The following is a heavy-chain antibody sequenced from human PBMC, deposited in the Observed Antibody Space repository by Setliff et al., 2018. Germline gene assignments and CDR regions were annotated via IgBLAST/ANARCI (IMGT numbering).Heavy chain of an antibody. D-gene: IGHD3-22*01. Sequence: AASVKVSCKASGYTFTSYGISWVRQAPGQGLEWMGWISAYNGNTNYAQKLQGRVTMTTDTSTSTAYMELRSLRSDDTAVYYCARDPPTYYYDSSGYGDAFDIWGQGTMVTVS. CDR2: ISAYNGNT. CDR3: ARDPPTYYYDSSGYGDAFDI. V-gene: IGHV1-18*01. CDR1: GYTFTSYG. J-gene: IGHJ3*02.